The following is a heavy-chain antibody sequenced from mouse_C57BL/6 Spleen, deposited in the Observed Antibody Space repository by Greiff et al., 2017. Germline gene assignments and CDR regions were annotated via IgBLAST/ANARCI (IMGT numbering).Heavy chain of an antibody. CDR2: IDPSDSYT. Sequence: QVQLQQPGAELVMPGASVKLSCKASGYTFTSYWMHWVKQRPGQGLEWIGEIDPSDSYTNYNQKFKGKATMTVDKSSSTAYMQLSSLTAEDSAVYYCGRRGGYDAMDYWGQGTSVTVAS. D-gene: IGHD1-1*02. J-gene: IGHJ4*01. V-gene: IGHV1-69*01. CDR3: GRRGGYDAMDY. CDR1: GYTFTSYW.